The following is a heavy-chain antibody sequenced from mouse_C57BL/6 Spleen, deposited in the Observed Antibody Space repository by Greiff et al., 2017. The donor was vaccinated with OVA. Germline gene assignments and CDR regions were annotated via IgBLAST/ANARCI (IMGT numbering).Heavy chain of an antibody. CDR1: GYTFTSYW. D-gene: IGHD1-1*01. CDR2: INPSSGST. J-gene: IGHJ1*03. V-gene: IGHV1-7*01. CDR3: ARATFTTLVADRYFDV. Sequence: VQLQQSGAELAKPGASVKLSCKASGYTFTSYWLHWVNQRPGQGLEWIGYINPSSGSTKYNQKFKDKATLTADKSSSTAYMQLSSLTYKDTAGYYCARATFTTLVADRYFDVWGTGTTVTVSS.